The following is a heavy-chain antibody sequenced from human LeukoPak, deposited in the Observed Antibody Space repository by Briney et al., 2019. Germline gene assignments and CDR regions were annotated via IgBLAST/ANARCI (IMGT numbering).Heavy chain of an antibody. V-gene: IGHV1-8*01. CDR1: GYTFTSYD. J-gene: IGHJ6*02. CDR2: MNPNSGNT. Sequence: ASVKVSCKASGYTFTSYDINWVRQATGQGLEWMGWMNPNSGNTGYAQKFQGRVTMTRNTSISTAYMELSSLRSEDTAVYYCARGLEGFYYYYGMDVWGQGTTVTVSS. CDR3: ARGLEGFYYYYGMDV. D-gene: IGHD3-3*01.